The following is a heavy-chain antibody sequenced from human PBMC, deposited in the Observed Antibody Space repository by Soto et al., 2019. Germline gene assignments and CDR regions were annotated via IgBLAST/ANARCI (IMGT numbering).Heavy chain of an antibody. CDR1: GGSISSGDYY. D-gene: IGHD1-1*01. V-gene: IGHV4-30-4*01. CDR3: ARVVLEPSYYYYGMDV. Sequence: QVQLQESGPGLVKPSQTLSLTCTVSGGSISSGDYYWSWIRQPPGKGLEWIGYIYYSGSTYYNPSLKSRVTISVDTSKNQCSLKLGSVTAADTAVYYCARVVLEPSYYYYGMDVWGQVTTVTVSS. J-gene: IGHJ6*02. CDR2: IYYSGST.